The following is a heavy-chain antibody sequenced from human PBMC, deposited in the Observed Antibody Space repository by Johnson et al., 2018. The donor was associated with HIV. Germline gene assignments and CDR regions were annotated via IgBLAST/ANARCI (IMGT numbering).Heavy chain of an antibody. Sequence: VQLVESGGGVVQPGRSLRLSCAASGFTFSSYAMHWVRQAPGKGLEWVSYISRSGSTIYYADSVKGRFTISRDNAKNSLYLQMNSLRAEDTAVYYCARESGGQYDAFDIWGQGTMVTVSS. CDR1: GFTFSSYA. CDR3: ARESGGQYDAFDI. J-gene: IGHJ3*02. D-gene: IGHD3-16*01. CDR2: ISRSGSTI. V-gene: IGHV3-48*04.